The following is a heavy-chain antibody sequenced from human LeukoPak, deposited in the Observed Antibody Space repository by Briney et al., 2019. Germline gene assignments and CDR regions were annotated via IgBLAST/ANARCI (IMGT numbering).Heavy chain of an antibody. V-gene: IGHV4-31*03. CDR2: IYYSGST. CDR3: ASYCSSTSCYQETFDY. D-gene: IGHD2-2*01. J-gene: IGHJ4*02. CDR1: SGSISSGGYY. Sequence: SETLSLTCTVSSGSISSGGYYWSWIRQHPGKGLEWIGYIYYSGSTYYNPSLESRVTISVDTSKSQFSLKLSSVTAADTAVYYCASYCSSTSCYQETFDYWGQGTLVTVSS.